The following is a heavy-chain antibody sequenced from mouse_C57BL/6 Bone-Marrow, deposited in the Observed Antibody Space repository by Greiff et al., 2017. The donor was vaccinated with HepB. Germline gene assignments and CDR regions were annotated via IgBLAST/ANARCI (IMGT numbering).Heavy chain of an antibody. J-gene: IGHJ2*01. CDR1: GYSITSGYY. V-gene: IGHV3-6*01. CDR3: ARGRSIFF. D-gene: IGHD1-1*01. Sequence: EVQLQESGPGLVKPSQSLSLTCSVTGYSITSGYYWNWIRQFPGNKLEWMGYISYDGSNNYNPSLKNRISITRDTSKNQFFLKLNSVTTEDTATYYCARGRSIFFWGQGTTLTVSS. CDR2: ISYDGSN.